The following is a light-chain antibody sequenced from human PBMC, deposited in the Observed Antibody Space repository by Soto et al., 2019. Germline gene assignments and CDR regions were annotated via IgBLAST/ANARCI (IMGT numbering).Light chain of an antibody. CDR2: GAS. J-gene: IGKJ1*01. CDR3: QQYNNWPRT. V-gene: IGKV3-15*01. CDR1: QSVSSN. Sequence: EIVMTQSPATVSVSPGARATLSCWASQSVSSNLAWYQQRPGQAPRLLIYGASTRATGIPARFSGSGSGTEFTLTISSLQSEDFAVYYCQQYNNWPRTFGQGTKVEIK.